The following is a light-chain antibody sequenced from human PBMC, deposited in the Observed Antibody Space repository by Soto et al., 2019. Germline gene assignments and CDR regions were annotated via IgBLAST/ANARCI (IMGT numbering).Light chain of an antibody. CDR2: DVS. Sequence: IQMTQSPSSLSASVGDRVTITWQASQDISNYLNWYQQKPGKAPKLLIYDVSSLQSGVPSRFSGSGSGTDFTLTISSLQPEDFATYYCQQSYSTPITFGQGTRLEIK. CDR1: QDISNY. CDR3: QQSYSTPIT. J-gene: IGKJ5*01. V-gene: IGKV1-39*01.